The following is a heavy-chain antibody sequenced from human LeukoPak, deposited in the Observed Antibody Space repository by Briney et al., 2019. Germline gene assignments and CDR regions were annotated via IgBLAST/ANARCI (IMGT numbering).Heavy chain of an antibody. CDR3: ARKDFSSGSFNY. D-gene: IGHD3-22*01. CDR2: IGLSGYPL. CDR1: GFPFSVYY. J-gene: IGHJ4*02. Sequence: PGGSLRLSCAVSGFPFSVYYMRWIRQAPGKGLEWISYIGLSGYPLDYADSVKGRFTISRDNAKNSLYLEMNSLRAEDTAVYYCARKDFSSGSFNYWGQGTLVTVSS. V-gene: IGHV3-11*04.